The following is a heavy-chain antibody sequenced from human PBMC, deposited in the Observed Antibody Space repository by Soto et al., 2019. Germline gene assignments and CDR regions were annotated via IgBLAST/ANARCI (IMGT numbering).Heavy chain of an antibody. V-gene: IGHV3-48*03. CDR3: ARGDYPDH. J-gene: IGHJ4*02. Sequence: EVQLVESGGGLVQPGGSLRLSCAASGFTFSSFEFNWVRQAPGKGLEWISYISSSTGNKYYADSVRGRFTISRDNTQNSLYLQMNSLRVEDTATYYCARGDYPDHWGQGTLVTVSS. CDR2: ISSSTGNK. CDR1: GFTFSSFE.